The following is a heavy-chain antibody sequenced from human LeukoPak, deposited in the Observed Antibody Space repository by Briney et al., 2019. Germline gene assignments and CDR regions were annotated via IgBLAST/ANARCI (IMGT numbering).Heavy chain of an antibody. J-gene: IGHJ4*02. V-gene: IGHV4-61*08. CDR2: INHSGST. CDR3: ARGGPSLGVDY. CDR1: GGSVSSGGYY. Sequence: PSETLSLTCTVSGGSVSSGGYYWSWIRQPPGKGLEWIGEINHSGSTNYNPSLKSRVTISVDTSKNRFSLRLSSVTAADTAVYYCARGGPSLGVDYWGQGTLVTVSS. D-gene: IGHD5/OR15-5a*01.